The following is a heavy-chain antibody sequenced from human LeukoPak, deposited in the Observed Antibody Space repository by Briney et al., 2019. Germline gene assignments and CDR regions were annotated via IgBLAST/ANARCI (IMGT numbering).Heavy chain of an antibody. CDR3: ARGGGSGWYGRGYYFDY. Sequence: SGGSTYYADSVKGRFTISRDNSKNTLYLQMNSLRAEDTAVYYCARGGGSGWYGRGYYFDYWGQGTLVTVCS. D-gene: IGHD6-19*01. CDR2: SGGST. J-gene: IGHJ4*02. V-gene: IGHV3-53*01.